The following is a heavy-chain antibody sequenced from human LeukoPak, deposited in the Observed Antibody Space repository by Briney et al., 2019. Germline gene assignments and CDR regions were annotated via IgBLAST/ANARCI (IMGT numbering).Heavy chain of an antibody. V-gene: IGHV3-30-3*01. J-gene: IGHJ4*02. CDR1: GFTFSSNA. Sequence: GGSLRLSCAASGFTFSSNAMHWVRQAPGKGLEWVAVISYDGSNKYYADSVKGRFTISRDNSKNTLYLQMNSLRAEDTAVYYCARSPNFPIVVDYWGQGTLVTVSS. D-gene: IGHD2-15*01. CDR3: ARSPNFPIVVDY. CDR2: ISYDGSNK.